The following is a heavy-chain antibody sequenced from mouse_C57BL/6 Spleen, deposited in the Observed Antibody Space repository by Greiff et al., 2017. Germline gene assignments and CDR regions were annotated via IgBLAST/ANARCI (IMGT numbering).Heavy chain of an antibody. Sequence: EVHLVESGGGLVKPGGSLKLSCAASGFTFSSYAMSWVRQTPEKRLEWVATISDGGSYTYYPDNVKGRFTISRANAKNNLYLQMSHLESEDTAMYYCARDRVTGRVGNYFDYWGQGTTLTVSS. D-gene: IGHD4-1*01. CDR2: ISDGGSYT. J-gene: IGHJ2*01. CDR1: GFTFSSYA. V-gene: IGHV5-4*01. CDR3: ARDRVTGRVGNYFDY.